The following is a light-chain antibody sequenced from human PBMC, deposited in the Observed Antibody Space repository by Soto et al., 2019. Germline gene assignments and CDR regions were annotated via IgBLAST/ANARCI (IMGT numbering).Light chain of an antibody. CDR2: SNN. V-gene: IGLV1-44*01. J-gene: IGLJ1*01. CDR3: AAWDDGLDGYV. CDR1: NSNIGSNP. Sequence: QAVVTQPPSASGTPGQRVTISCSGSNSNIGSNPVNWYLQLPGTAPKLLIHSNNQRPSGVPDRFSGSKSGTSASLAISGLQSEDEADYYCAAWDDGLDGYVFGTGTKLTVL.